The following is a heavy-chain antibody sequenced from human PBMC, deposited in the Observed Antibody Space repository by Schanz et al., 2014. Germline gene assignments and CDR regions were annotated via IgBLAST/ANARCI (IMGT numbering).Heavy chain of an antibody. CDR3: ARDGGRDGYNLAFDV. CDR1: GFTVNTNY. J-gene: IGHJ3*01. Sequence: EERLVESGGGLVKPGGSLRLACEDSGFTVNTNYMSWVRQAPGKGLEWISSMYINSGSTQYADSVKGRFIISRDSSKNTLFLQMNSLRAEDTAVYFCARDGGRDGYNLAFDVWGQGTLVTVSS. V-gene: IGHV3-53*01. CDR2: MYINSGST. D-gene: IGHD5-12*01.